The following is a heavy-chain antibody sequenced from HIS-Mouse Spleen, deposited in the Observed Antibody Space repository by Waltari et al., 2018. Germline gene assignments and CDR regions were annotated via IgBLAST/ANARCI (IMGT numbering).Heavy chain of an antibody. V-gene: IGHV4-39*07. Sequence: QLQLQESGPGLVKPSETLSLTCTVSGGSISSSSYYWGWIRQPPGKGPEWIGGFYYSGRTYSNPSLKSRVTISVDTSKNQFSLKLSSVTAADTAVYYCAREIPYSSSWYDWYFDLWGRGTLVTVSS. CDR1: GGSISSSSYY. CDR2: FYYSGRT. D-gene: IGHD6-13*01. J-gene: IGHJ2*01. CDR3: AREIPYSSSWYDWYFDL.